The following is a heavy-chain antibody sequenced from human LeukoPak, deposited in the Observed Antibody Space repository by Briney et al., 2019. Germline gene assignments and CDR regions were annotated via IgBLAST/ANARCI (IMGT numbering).Heavy chain of an antibody. V-gene: IGHV3-15*01. CDR1: GFTLTSYS. CDR3: ITRGVVA. CDR2: IKSKTDGGTI. J-gene: IGHJ4*02. D-gene: IGHD2-15*01. Sequence: TGGSLRLSCAASGFTLTSYSMSWVRQAPGKGLEWVGRIKSKTDGGTIDYAAPVKGRFTISRDDSKNTLYLQMNSLKAEDTAVYYCITRGVVAWGQGTLVTVSS.